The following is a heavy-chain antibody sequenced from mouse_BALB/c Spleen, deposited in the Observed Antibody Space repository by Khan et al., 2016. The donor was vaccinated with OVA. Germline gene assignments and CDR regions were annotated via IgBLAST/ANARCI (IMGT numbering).Heavy chain of an antibody. CDR3: VRGYYGDPFAY. CDR2: ISDGGSYI. CDR1: AFTFSDYY. D-gene: IGHD2-13*01. Sequence: EVQLVESGGGLVKPGGSLTLSCAASAFTFSDYYMYWVRQTPEKRLEWVATISDGGSYIYYLDSVKGRFTISRDDAENNLNLQMSSLKSEDTAMYYCVRGYYGDPFAYWGQGTLVTVSA. V-gene: IGHV5-4*02. J-gene: IGHJ3*01.